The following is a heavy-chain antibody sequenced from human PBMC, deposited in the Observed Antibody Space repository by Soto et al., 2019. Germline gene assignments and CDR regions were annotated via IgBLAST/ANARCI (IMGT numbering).Heavy chain of an antibody. J-gene: IGHJ4*02. CDR2: IYYSGST. D-gene: IGHD3-22*01. V-gene: IGHV4-39*01. CDR1: GGSISSSSYY. CDR3: ARRLLSYDSSGYYYGNYFDY. Sequence: SETLSLTCTVSGGSISSSSYYWGWIRQPPGKGLEWIGSIYYSGSTYYNPSLKSRVTISVDTSKNQFSLKLSSVTAADTAVYYCARRLLSYDSSGYYYGNYFDYWGQGTLVTVSS.